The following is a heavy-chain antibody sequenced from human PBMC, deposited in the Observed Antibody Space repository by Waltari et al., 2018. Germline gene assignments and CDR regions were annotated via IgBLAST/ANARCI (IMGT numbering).Heavy chain of an antibody. J-gene: IGHJ4*02. Sequence: GLVWVSRINSDGSSTSYADSVKGRFTISRDNAKNTLYLQMNSLRAEDTAVYYCASILMVRGAWDYWGQGTLVTVSS. D-gene: IGHD3-10*01. V-gene: IGHV3-74*01. CDR3: ASILMVRGAWDY. CDR2: INSDGSST.